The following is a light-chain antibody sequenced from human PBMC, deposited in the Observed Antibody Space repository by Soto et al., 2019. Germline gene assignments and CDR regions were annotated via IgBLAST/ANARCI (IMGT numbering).Light chain of an antibody. Sequence: AIQLTQSPSSLSASVGDRVTITCRASQGISSALAWYQQKPGKAPKLLIYDASSLESGVPSRFIGSGSGTDFTLNISSLQPEDCATYYCQQFNSYPHTFGGGTKVEIK. V-gene: IGKV1-13*02. J-gene: IGKJ4*02. CDR3: QQFNSYPHT. CDR2: DAS. CDR1: QGISSA.